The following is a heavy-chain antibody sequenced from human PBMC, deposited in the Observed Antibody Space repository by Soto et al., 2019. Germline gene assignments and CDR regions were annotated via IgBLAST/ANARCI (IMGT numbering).Heavy chain of an antibody. Sequence: QVQLEQSGAEMKRPGSSVKVSCKASGDTLYNYAFNWVRQAPGQGVEWMGGIIPLFETPDYAQKFQGRVTITADESTSTVFMELRSLRSENTAVYYCARGRGGRIDYSTSSHYYYYGMDVWGQGTTVTVSS. D-gene: IGHD6-6*01. CDR2: IIPLFETP. CDR1: GDTLYNYA. J-gene: IGHJ6*02. V-gene: IGHV1-69*01. CDR3: ARGRGGRIDYSTSSHYYYYGMDV.